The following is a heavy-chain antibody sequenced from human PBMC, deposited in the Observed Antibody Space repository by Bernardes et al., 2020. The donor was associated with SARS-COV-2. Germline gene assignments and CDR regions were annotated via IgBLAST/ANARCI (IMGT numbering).Heavy chain of an antibody. J-gene: IGHJ4*02. CDR3: ARWDGSGTKYLGY. Sequence: SLRRSCAASGFTFSRHGFHWVRQAPGRGLEWVAAISDTGIHKHDGDFVKGRFTVSRDNSKLYLQMSTLRVDDTAVYYCARWDGSGTKYLGYWGQGTLVTVSS. V-gene: IGHV3-33*01. D-gene: IGHD3-10*01. CDR1: GFTFSRHG. CDR2: ISDTGIHK.